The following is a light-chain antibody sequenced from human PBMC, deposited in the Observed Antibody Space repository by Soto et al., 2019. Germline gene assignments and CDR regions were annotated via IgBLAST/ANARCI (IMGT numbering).Light chain of an antibody. J-gene: IGLJ3*02. CDR2: LNSDGSH. V-gene: IGLV4-69*01. Sequence: QPVLTQSPSASASLGASVKLTCTLSSGHSSYAIAWHQQQPEKGPRYLMKLNSDGSHSKGDGIPDRFSGSSSGAERYLTISSPQSEDEADYYCQTWGTGINWVFGGGTKLTVL. CDR3: QTWGTGINWV. CDR1: SGHSSYA.